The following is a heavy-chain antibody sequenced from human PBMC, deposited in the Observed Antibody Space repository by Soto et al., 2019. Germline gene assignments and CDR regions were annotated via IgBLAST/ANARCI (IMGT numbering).Heavy chain of an antibody. CDR1: GFTFGDYA. Sequence: GGSLRLSCTASGFTFGDYAMSWFRQAPGKGLEWVSYISSSSTTYYADSVKGRFTISRDNAKKSLYLQMNSLRDEDTAVYYCARRYSYGYEFDYWGQGTLVTVSS. CDR3: ARRYSYGYEFDY. J-gene: IGHJ4*02. CDR2: ISSSSTT. V-gene: IGHV3-48*02. D-gene: IGHD5-18*01.